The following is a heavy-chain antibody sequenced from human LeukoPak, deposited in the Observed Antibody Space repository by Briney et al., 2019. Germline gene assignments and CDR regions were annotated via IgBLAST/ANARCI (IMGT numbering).Heavy chain of an antibody. CDR2: IYTSGST. CDR1: GGSISSYY. V-gene: IGHV4-4*09. D-gene: IGHD1-7*01. J-gene: IGHJ4*02. Sequence: SETLSLTCSVSGGSISSYYWSWIRQPPGKGREGSGYIYTSGSTNYNPSLKRRVTISVDTSKNQFPLKVSSVTAADTAVYYCARHALLGNYVPFDYWGQGTLVTVSS. CDR3: ARHALLGNYVPFDY.